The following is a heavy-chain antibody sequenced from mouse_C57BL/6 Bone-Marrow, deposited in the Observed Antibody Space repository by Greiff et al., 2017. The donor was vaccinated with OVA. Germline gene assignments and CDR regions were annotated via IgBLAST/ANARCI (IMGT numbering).Heavy chain of an antibody. D-gene: IGHD2-1*01. CDR3: ARGGNHWYFDV. CDR2: IHPNSGST. CDR1: GYTFTSYW. J-gene: IGHJ1*03. Sequence: QVQLQQPGAELVKPGASVKLSCKASGYTFTSYWMHWVKQRPGQGLEWIGMIHPNSGSTNYNEKFKSKATLTVDKSSSTDYMQISSMTSEDSAVKYCARGGNHWYFDVWGTGTTVTVSS. V-gene: IGHV1-64*01.